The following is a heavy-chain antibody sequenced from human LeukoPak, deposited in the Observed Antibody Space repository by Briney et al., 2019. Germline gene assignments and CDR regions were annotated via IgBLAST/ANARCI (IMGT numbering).Heavy chain of an antibody. CDR1: GFTFSSYG. CDR2: ISYDGSNK. J-gene: IGHJ4*02. D-gene: IGHD3-10*01. CDR3: AKDRRWFGELLKGIDY. Sequence: QSGGSLILSCAASGFTFSSYGMHWVRQAPGKGLEWVAVISYDGSNKYYADSVKGRFTISRDNSKNTLYLQMNSLRAEDTAVYYCAKDRRWFGELLKGIDYWGQGTLVTVSS. V-gene: IGHV3-30*18.